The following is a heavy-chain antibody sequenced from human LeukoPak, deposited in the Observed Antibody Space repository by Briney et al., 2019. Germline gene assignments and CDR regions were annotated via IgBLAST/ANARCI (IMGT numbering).Heavy chain of an antibody. V-gene: IGHV4-34*01. D-gene: IGHD3/OR15-3a*01. CDR3: ARPILRTGYSLPGY. CDR1: GGSFSGYY. CDR2: INHSGST. J-gene: IGHJ4*02. Sequence: SETLSLTCAVYGGSFSGYYWSWIRQPPGKGLEWIGEINHSGSTNYNPSLKSRVTISVDTSKNQFSLKLSSVTAADTAVYYCARPILRTGYSLPGYWGQGTLVTVSS.